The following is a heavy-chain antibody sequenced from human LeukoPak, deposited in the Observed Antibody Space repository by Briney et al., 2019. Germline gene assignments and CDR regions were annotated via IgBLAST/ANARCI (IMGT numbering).Heavy chain of an antibody. CDR3: ARRTQWEPGDFDY. CDR1: GVSISCSSYY. D-gene: IGHD1-26*01. CDR2: IYYSGST. J-gene: IGHJ4*02. V-gene: IGHV4-39*01. Sequence: SETLSLTCTVSGVSISCSSYYWGWIRQPPGKGLEWIGSIYYSGSTYYNPSLKSRVTISVDTSKNQFSLKLSSVTAADTAVYYCARRTQWEPGDFDYWGQGTLVTVSS.